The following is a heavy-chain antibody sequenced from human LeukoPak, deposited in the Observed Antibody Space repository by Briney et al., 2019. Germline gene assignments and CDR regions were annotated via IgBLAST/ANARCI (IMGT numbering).Heavy chain of an antibody. J-gene: IGHJ6*03. D-gene: IGHD3-10*01. V-gene: IGHV3-23*01. CDR2: ISGSGGST. Sequence: GGSLRLSCAASGFTFSSYGMSWVRQAPGKGLECVSSISGSGGSTHYADSVKGRFTISRDNSKNTLYLQMNSLRAEDTAVYYCAKGPKPVAISMVRGVRSFYNYMDVWGKGTTVTISS. CDR1: GFTFSSYG. CDR3: AKGPKPVAISMVRGVRSFYNYMDV.